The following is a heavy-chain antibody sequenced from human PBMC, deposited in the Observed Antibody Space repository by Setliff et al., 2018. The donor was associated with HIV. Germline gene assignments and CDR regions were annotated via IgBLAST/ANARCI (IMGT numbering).Heavy chain of an antibody. CDR2: ISGSSTHT. CDR1: GFSFDAYS. Sequence: PGGSLRLSCAAFGFSFDAYSMNWVRQAPGKGLEWVSYISGSSTHTYYADSVKGRFTISRDNAKNSLYLQMNSLRAEDTAMYYCARDWRSGYDLNFDYWGQGTLVTVSS. J-gene: IGHJ4*02. V-gene: IGHV3-48*01. CDR3: ARDWRSGYDLNFDY. D-gene: IGHD5-12*01.